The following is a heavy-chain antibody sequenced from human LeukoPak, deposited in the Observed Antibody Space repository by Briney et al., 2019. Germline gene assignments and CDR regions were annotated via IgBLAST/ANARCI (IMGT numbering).Heavy chain of an antibody. CDR2: IKQDGSEK. V-gene: IGHV3-7*01. D-gene: IGHD3-9*01. J-gene: IGHJ3*02. CDR1: GFTFSSYW. CDR3: ARDWYDNSDAFDI. Sequence: GGSLRLSCAASGFTFSSYWMSWVRQAPGKGLEWVANIKQDGSEKYYVDSVKGRLTISRDNAKNSLYLQMNSLRAEDTAVYYCARDWYDNSDAFDIWGQGTMVTVSS.